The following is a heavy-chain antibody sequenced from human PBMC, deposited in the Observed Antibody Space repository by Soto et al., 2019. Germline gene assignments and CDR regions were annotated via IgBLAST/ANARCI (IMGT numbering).Heavy chain of an antibody. J-gene: IGHJ6*02. CDR1: GGTFSSYA. Sequence: SVKVSCKASGGTFSSYAISWVRQAPGQGLEWMGGIIPIFGTANYAQKFQGRVTITADKSTSTAYMELSSLRSEDTAVYYCARADVVGEFLEYYYYGMDVWGQGTTVTVSS. CDR3: ARADVVGEFLEYYYYGMDV. V-gene: IGHV1-69*06. CDR2: IIPIFGTA. D-gene: IGHD2-15*01.